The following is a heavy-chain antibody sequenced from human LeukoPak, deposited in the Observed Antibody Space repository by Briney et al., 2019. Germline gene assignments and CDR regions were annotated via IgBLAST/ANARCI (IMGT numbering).Heavy chain of an antibody. CDR1: GYTFTGYY. Sequence: ASVKVSCKASGYTFTGYYMHWVRQAPGQGLEWMGWINPNSGGTNYAQKLQGRVTMTRDTSISTAYMELSRLRSDDTAVYYCASGSYSSSWYKSRYGMDVWGQGTTVTVSS. CDR2: INPNSGGT. D-gene: IGHD6-13*01. J-gene: IGHJ6*02. CDR3: ASGSYSSSWYKSRYGMDV. V-gene: IGHV1-2*02.